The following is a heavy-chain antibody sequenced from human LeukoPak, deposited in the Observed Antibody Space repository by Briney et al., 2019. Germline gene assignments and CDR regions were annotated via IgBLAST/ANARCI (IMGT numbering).Heavy chain of an antibody. CDR2: ISYDGSNK. Sequence: GGSLRLSCAASGFTFSSYTMRWVRQAPGKGLEWVAVISYDGSNKYYADSVKGRFTISRDNSKNTLYLQMNSLRAEDTAVYYCDRELSWFHPWVQGTLVTVSS. J-gene: IGHJ5*02. CDR3: DRELSWFHP. V-gene: IGHV3-30-3*01. CDR1: GFTFSSYT.